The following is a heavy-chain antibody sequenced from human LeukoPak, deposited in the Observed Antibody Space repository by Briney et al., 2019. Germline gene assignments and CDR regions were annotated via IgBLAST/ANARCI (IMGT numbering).Heavy chain of an antibody. CDR2: INANSGDT. D-gene: IGHD2/OR15-2a*01. Sequence: ASVKVSRKTSVYPFTNPGVSWVRQAPGQGLEWMGWINANSGDTNYAQRFQGRLTMTTDTSTTTAYMELRSLSSDDTAVYYCARDWPIVIADYWGQGTLVTVSS. V-gene: IGHV1-18*01. CDR1: VYPFTNPG. CDR3: ARDWPIVIADY. J-gene: IGHJ4*02.